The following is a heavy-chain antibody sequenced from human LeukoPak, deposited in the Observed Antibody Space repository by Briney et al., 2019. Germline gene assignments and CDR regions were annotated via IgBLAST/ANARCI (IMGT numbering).Heavy chain of an antibody. J-gene: IGHJ4*02. V-gene: IGHV4-34*01. D-gene: IGHD3-3*01. Sequence: SETLSLTCAVYGRSFSGYYWGWIRQPPGKGLEWIGSIYYSGSTYYNPSLKSRVTISVDTSKNQFSLKLSSVTAADTAVYYCARVSTPTYYDFWSGYFWDYWGQGTLVTVSS. CDR1: GRSFSGYY. CDR2: IYYSGST. CDR3: ARVSTPTYYDFWSGYFWDY.